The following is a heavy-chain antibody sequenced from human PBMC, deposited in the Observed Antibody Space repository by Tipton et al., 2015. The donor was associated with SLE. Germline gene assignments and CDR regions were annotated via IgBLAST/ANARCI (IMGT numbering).Heavy chain of an antibody. CDR1: GYIFTIYA. V-gene: IGHV1-3*01. CDR3: ARDTATVPLEY. J-gene: IGHJ4*02. D-gene: IGHD5-18*01. CDR2: INAGNGHT. Sequence: QLVQSGAEVKKPGASVKVSCKASGYIFTIYAMHWVRQAPGQRLEWMGWINAGNGHTKFSQNFQGRVTITRDTSASTAYMELSSLRSEGTAVYYCARDTATVPLEYWGQGTLVTVSS.